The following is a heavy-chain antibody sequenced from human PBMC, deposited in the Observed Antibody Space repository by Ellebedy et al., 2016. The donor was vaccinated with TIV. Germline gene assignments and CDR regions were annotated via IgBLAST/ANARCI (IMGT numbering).Heavy chain of an antibody. V-gene: IGHV3-21*04. CDR2: ISRSSGYT. CDR3: ARESLDYADNSGYYYFDC. D-gene: IGHD3-22*01. J-gene: IGHJ4*02. Sequence: PGGSLRLSCAASEFIFSDYPMSWVRQAPGKGLEWVSSISRSSGYTDYGDSVRGRFTVSRDNAKNSLYLQINSLRAEDTAVYYCARESLDYADNSGYYYFDCWGQGILVTVSS. CDR1: EFIFSDYP.